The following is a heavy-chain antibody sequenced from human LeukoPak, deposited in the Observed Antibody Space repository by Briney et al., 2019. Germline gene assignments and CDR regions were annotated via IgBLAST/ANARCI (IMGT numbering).Heavy chain of an antibody. J-gene: IGHJ5*02. Sequence: SETLSLTCTVSGGSISSTSYYWGWIRQPPGRGLERIGSIYHSGSTYYNPSLKSRVTISVDTSKNQFSLKLTSVTAADTAVYYCARQEWQQLVLNWFDPWGQGTLVTVSS. CDR1: GGSISSTSYY. CDR3: ARQEWQQLVLNWFDP. CDR2: IYHSGST. V-gene: IGHV4-39*01. D-gene: IGHD6-13*01.